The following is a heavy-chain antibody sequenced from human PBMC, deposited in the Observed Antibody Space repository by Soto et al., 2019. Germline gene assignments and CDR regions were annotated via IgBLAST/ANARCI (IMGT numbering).Heavy chain of an antibody. V-gene: IGHV4-59*08. CDR3: ARQRRYCSSTSCVATCWFDP. Sequence: SETLSLTCTVSGGSISSYYWSWIRQPPGKGLEWIGYIYYSGSTNYNPSLKSRVTISVDTSKNQFSLKLSSVTAADTAGYYCARQRRYCSSTSCVATCWFDPWGQGTLVTVSS. CDR1: GGSISSYY. D-gene: IGHD2-2*01. CDR2: IYYSGST. J-gene: IGHJ5*02.